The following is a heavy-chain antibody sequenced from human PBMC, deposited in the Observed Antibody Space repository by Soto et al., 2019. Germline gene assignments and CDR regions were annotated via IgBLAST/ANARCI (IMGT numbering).Heavy chain of an antibody. CDR1: GFIFNNYA. CDR3: AKIPLRLYYFDY. CDR2: ISASGGST. V-gene: IGHV3-23*01. D-gene: IGHD4-17*01. J-gene: IGHJ4*01. Sequence: EVQLLDSGGGLAQPGGSLRVSCAASGFIFNNYAMNWVRQAPGEGLQWVAGISASGGSTYYADSVKGRFIISRDNSKNTLFLQRNSLRAEYKAIYYRAKIPLRLYYFDYWGLGTLVTVSS.